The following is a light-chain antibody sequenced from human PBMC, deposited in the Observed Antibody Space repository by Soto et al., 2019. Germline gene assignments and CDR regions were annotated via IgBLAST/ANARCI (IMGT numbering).Light chain of an antibody. CDR1: QTVRNNY. CDR2: DAS. J-gene: IGKJ5*01. V-gene: IGKV3D-11*02. Sequence: EFVLTQSPITLSLSPGEMATLSCRAGQTVRNNYLAWYQQKPGQPPRLLMYDASNRATGIAARFSGSGSGTDFSLTISSLETEDFAASYCQQRNIWHPVTFGQGTRLEIK. CDR3: QQRNIWHPVT.